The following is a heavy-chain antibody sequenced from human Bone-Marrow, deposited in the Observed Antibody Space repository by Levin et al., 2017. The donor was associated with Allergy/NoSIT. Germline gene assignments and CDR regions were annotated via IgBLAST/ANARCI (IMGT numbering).Heavy chain of an antibody. D-gene: IGHD4/OR15-4a*01. CDR3: TRKAHATYDY. Sequence: PAASVKVSCKASGYTFTSYYIHWVRQAPGQGLEWVGRIGPASGGTDYAQKFQGRVTMTSDTSITSVYMELTGLTSDDTAVYYCTRKAHATYDYWGQGTLVTVSS. CDR2: IGPASGGT. V-gene: IGHV1-2*06. J-gene: IGHJ4*02. CDR1: GYTFTSYY.